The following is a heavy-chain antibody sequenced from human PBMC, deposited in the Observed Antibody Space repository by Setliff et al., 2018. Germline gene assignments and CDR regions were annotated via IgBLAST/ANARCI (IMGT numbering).Heavy chain of an antibody. CDR2: VFYSGYT. CDR3: ARVDFTMLQGVLGH. Sequence: SETLSLTCTVSNGSVSTTSHYWGWVRQPPGKGLEWIGSVFYSGYTYYSPSLESRVAISADTSKNQFSLKVNSVTAADTAVYYCARVDFTMLQGVLGHWGQGTLVTVSS. CDR1: NGSVSTTSHY. J-gene: IGHJ1*01. V-gene: IGHV4-39*07. D-gene: IGHD3-10*01.